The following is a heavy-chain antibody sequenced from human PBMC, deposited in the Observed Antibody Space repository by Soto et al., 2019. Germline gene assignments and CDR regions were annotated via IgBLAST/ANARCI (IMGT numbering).Heavy chain of an antibody. CDR2: ISGSGGST. CDR1: GFTFSSYA. D-gene: IGHD3-3*01. V-gene: IGHV3-23*01. J-gene: IGHJ6*02. Sequence: EVQLLESGGGLVQPGGSLRLSCAASGFTFSSYAMSWVRQAPGKGLEWVSAISGSGGSTYYADSVKGRFTISRDNSKNTLYLQMNSLRAEDTAVYYCAKDLFEAPRITIFGVVIGYYYYGMDVWGQGTTVTVSS. CDR3: AKDLFEAPRITIFGVVIGYYYYGMDV.